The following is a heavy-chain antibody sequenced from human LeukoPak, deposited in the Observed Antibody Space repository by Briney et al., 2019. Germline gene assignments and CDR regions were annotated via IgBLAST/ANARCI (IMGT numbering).Heavy chain of an antibody. CDR1: GLTFSSYG. CDR3: ARGRPFNYFDY. Sequence: GRSLRLSCAASGLTFSSYGMHWVRQAPGKGLEWVAVIWYDGSNKYYADSVKGRFTISRDNSKNTLYLQMNSLRAEDTAVYYCARGRPFNYFDYWGQGTLVTVSS. CDR2: IWYDGSNK. J-gene: IGHJ4*02. V-gene: IGHV3-33*01.